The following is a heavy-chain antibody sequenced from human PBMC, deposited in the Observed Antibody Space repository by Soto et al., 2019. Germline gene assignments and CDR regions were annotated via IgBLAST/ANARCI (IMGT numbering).Heavy chain of an antibody. D-gene: IGHD1-1*01. CDR1: GYTFTSYG. Sequence: QVHLVQSGAEVKKPGASVKVSCKASGYTFTSYGITWVRQAPGQGLEWKGWISAHNGNTDYAQKLQGRVIVTRDTSKSTAYMELRSLRSDDTAVYYCARGRYGDYWGQGALVTVSS. CDR2: ISAHNGNT. J-gene: IGHJ4*02. CDR3: ARGRYGDY. V-gene: IGHV1-18*01.